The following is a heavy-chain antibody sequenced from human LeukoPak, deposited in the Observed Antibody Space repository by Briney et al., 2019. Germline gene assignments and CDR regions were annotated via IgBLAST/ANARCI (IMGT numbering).Heavy chain of an antibody. D-gene: IGHD6-13*01. Sequence: GASVKVSCKASGYTFTGYYMHWVRQAPGQGLEWMGWINPNSGGTNYAQKFQGRVTMTRDTSISTAYMELSRLRSDDTAVYYCARGGQQLTPYYYYYGMDVWGQGTTVTVPS. J-gene: IGHJ6*02. V-gene: IGHV1-2*02. CDR2: INPNSGGT. CDR1: GYTFTGYY. CDR3: ARGGQQLTPYYYYYGMDV.